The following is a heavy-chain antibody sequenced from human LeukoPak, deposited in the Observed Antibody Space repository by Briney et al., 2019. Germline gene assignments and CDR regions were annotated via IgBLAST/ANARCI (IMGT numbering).Heavy chain of an antibody. J-gene: IGHJ3*02. CDR2: ISAYDGNT. V-gene: IGHV1-18*01. CDR1: GYTFTSYG. Sequence: ASVKVSCKASGYTFTSYGISWVRQAPGQGLEWMGWISAYDGNTNYAQKLQGRVTMTTDTSTSTAYMELSSLRSEDTAIYYCTRIRDGYNDAYDIWGQGTVVTVPS. D-gene: IGHD5-24*01. CDR3: TRIRDGYNDAYDI.